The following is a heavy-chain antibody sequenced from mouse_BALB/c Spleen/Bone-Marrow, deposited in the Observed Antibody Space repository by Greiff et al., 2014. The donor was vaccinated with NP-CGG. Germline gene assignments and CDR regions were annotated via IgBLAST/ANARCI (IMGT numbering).Heavy chain of an antibody. V-gene: IGHV5-12*02. Sequence: EVMLVESGGGLVQPGGSLKLSCATSGFTFSDYYMYWVRQTPEKRLEWVAYISNGGVSTYYPDTVKGRFTISRDNAKNTLCLQMSRLKSEDTAMYYCARRAYGSSSSFAYWGQGTLVTVSA. CDR3: ARRAYGSSSSFAY. J-gene: IGHJ3*01. D-gene: IGHD1-1*01. CDR2: ISNGGVST. CDR1: GFTFSDYY.